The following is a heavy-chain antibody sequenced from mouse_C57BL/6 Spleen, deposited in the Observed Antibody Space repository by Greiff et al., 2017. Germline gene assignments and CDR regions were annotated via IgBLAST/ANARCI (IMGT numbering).Heavy chain of an antibody. J-gene: IGHJ2*01. V-gene: IGHV1-85*01. CDR3: ARGGLYYYGSSPDY. CDR2: IYPRDGST. Sequence: VQLQQSGPELVKPGASVTLSCTASGYTFTSYDINWVKQRPGQGLEWLGWIYPRDGSTKYNEQFKGKATLTVDTSSSTAYMGLHSLTSEDSAVYFWARGGLYYYGSSPDYWGQGTTLTVSS. D-gene: IGHD1-1*01. CDR1: GYTFTSYD.